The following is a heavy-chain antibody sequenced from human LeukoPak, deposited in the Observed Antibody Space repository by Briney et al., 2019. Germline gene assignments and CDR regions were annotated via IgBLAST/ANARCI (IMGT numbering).Heavy chain of an antibody. J-gene: IGHJ6*03. CDR1: GGSTSSYY. D-gene: IGHD6-6*01. V-gene: IGHV4-59*12. Sequence: PSETLSLTCTVSGGSTSSYYWSWIRQPPGKGLEWIGYIYYSGSTNYNPSLKSRVTISVDTSKNQFSLKLSSVTAADTAVYYCARRHGAARYYYYMDVWGKGTTVTVSS. CDR3: ARRHGAARYYYYMDV. CDR2: IYYSGST.